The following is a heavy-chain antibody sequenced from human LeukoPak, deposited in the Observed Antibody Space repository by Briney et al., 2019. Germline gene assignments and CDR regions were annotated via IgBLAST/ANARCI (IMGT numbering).Heavy chain of an antibody. CDR1: GGSFSGYY. D-gene: IGHD6-6*01. V-gene: IGHV4-34*01. CDR3: ARGWDSGSRLSYFDY. CDR2: INHSGST. Sequence: PSETLSLTCAVYGGSFSGYYWSWIRQPPGKGLEWIGEINHSGSTNYNPSLKSRVTISVDTSKNQFSLKLSSVTAADTAVYYCARGWDSGSRLSYFDYWGQGTLVTVSS. J-gene: IGHJ4*02.